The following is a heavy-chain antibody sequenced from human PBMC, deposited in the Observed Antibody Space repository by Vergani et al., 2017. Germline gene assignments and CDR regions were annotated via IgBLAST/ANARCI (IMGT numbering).Heavy chain of an antibody. Sequence: QVQLVQSGAEVKKPGASVQVSCKVSGYTLTELSMHWVRQAPGKGLEWMGGFDPEDGETIYAQKCQGRVTMTEDTSTDTAYMELSSLRSEDTAVYYCATXSLLWFEDQIYMRAFDIWGQGTMVTVSS. CDR3: ATXSLLWFEDQIYMRAFDI. V-gene: IGHV1-24*01. CDR2: FDPEDGET. J-gene: IGHJ3*02. CDR1: GYTLTELS. D-gene: IGHD3-10*01.